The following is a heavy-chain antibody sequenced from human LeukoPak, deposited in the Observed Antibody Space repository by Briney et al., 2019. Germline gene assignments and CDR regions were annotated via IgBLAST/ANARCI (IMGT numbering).Heavy chain of an antibody. CDR3: ARDRGVPFSL. Sequence: PGRSLRLSCAASGFTFSSYAMPWVRQAPGKGLEWVAVISYDGSNKYYADSVKGRFTISRDNSKNTLNLQMNRLRAEDTAVYYCARDRGVPFSLWGQGTLVTVSS. J-gene: IGHJ4*02. CDR1: GFTFSSYA. V-gene: IGHV3-30*04. CDR2: ISYDGSNK. D-gene: IGHD3-10*01.